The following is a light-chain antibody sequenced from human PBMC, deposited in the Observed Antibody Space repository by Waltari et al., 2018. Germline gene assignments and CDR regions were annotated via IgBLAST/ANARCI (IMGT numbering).Light chain of an antibody. CDR3: SSYVGNDSCEV. V-gene: IGLV2-8*01. J-gene: IGLJ3*02. CDR1: SSDVGGYNY. CDR2: EVS. Sequence: QSALTQPPSASGSPGQSVTISCPGISSDVGGYNYVYWYQQHPGKAPKLMIYEVSKRPSGVPDRFSGSKSGNTASLTVSGLQAEDEADYYCSSYVGNDSCEVFGGGTKLTVL.